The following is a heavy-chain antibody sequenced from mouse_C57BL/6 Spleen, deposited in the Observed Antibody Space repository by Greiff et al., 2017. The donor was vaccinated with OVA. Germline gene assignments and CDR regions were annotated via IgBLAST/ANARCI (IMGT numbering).Heavy chain of an antibody. V-gene: IGHV1-62-2*01. CDR3: ARHEEFPYYGSSYGYFDY. D-gene: IGHD1-1*01. CDR1: GYTFTEYT. CDR2: FYPGSGSI. Sequence: QVQLQQSGAELVKPGASVKLSCKASGYTFTEYTIHWVKQRSGQGLEWIGWFYPGSGSIKYNEKFKDKATLTADKSSSTVYMELSRLTSEDSAVYFCARHEEFPYYGSSYGYFDYWGQGTTLTVSS. J-gene: IGHJ2*01.